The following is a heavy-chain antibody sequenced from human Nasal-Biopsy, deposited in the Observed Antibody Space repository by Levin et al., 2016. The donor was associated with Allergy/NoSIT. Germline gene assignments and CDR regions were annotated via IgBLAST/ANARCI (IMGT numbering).Heavy chain of an antibody. D-gene: IGHD1-14*01. CDR3: ARGGLHHGFDY. J-gene: IGHJ4*02. Sequence: ASVKVSCKASGYTFINYYIHWVRQAPGQGLEWMGWIDPKTGDPNYAQTFRDRVTMTFDTSINSVYMELSRLTFDDTAVYYCARGGLHHGFDYWGQGALVTVSS. CDR2: IDPKTGDP. V-gene: IGHV1-2*02. CDR1: GYTFINYY.